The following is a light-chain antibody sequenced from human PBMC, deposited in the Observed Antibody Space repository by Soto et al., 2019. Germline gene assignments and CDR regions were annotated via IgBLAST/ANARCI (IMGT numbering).Light chain of an antibody. CDR2: DAS. J-gene: IGKJ4*01. V-gene: IGKV3-11*01. Sequence: ENVLTQSPATLSLSPGEGATLSFRASQSINTYLAWYQQKPGQAPRLLIYDASNRATGIPARFSGSGSGTDFTLTISSLEPEDFAVYYCQQRSNWPPLTFGGGTKVDIK. CDR1: QSINTY. CDR3: QQRSNWPPLT.